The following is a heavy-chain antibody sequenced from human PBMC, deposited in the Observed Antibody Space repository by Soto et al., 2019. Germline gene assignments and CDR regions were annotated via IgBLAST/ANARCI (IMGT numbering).Heavy chain of an antibody. CDR2: IYYSGST. V-gene: IGHV4-31*03. J-gene: IGHJ3*01. D-gene: IGHD3-10*01. Sequence: SETLSLTCTVSGGSISSGGYYWSWIRQHPGKGLEWIGYIYYSGSTYYNPSLKSRVTISVDTSKNQFSLKLSSVTAADTAVYYCARTMGPYGFRDAFDFWGQGTMVTVSS. CDR3: ARTMGPYGFRDAFDF. CDR1: GGSISSGGYY.